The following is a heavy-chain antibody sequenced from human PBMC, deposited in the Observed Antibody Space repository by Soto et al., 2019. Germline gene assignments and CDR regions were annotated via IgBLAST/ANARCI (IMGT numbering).Heavy chain of an antibody. J-gene: IGHJ6*02. CDR3: ARDRSLHDYYYYGMDV. D-gene: IGHD2-15*01. CDR2: ISSSSSYI. CDR1: GFTFSSYS. V-gene: IGHV3-21*01. Sequence: EVQLVESGGGLVKPGGSLRLSCAASGFTFSSYSMNWVRQAPGKGLEWVSSISSSSSYIYYADSVKGRFTISRDNAKNSLYLQTNSLRAEDTAVYYWARDRSLHDYYYYGMDVWGQGTTVTVSS.